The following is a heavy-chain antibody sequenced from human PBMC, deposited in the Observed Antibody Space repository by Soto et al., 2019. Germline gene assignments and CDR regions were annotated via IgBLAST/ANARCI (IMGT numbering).Heavy chain of an antibody. CDR3: ARGEAYYFDS. CDR1: GASITNSY. D-gene: IGHD1-26*01. V-gene: IGHV4-4*07. Sequence: PAETLSLTCPVSGASITNSYWSWIRQSASKGLEWIGRIYTRGSTDYNPSLKSRVTMSIDTSKNQFSLTLTSVTAADTAVYYCARGEAYYFDSWGQGILVTVSS. CDR2: IYTRGST. J-gene: IGHJ4*02.